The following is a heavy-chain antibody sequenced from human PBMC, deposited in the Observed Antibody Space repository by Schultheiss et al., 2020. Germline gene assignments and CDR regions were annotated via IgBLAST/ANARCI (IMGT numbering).Heavy chain of an antibody. D-gene: IGHD3-3*01. Sequence: SVKVSCKASGGTFSSYAISWVRQAPGQGLEWMGGIIPIFGTANYAQKFQGRVTITADKSTSTAYMELSSLRAEDTAVYYCAKGGYDFWSGYSTGIDYWGQGTLVTVSS. CDR1: GGTFSSYA. CDR3: AKGGYDFWSGYSTGIDY. CDR2: IIPIFGTA. J-gene: IGHJ4*02. V-gene: IGHV1-69*06.